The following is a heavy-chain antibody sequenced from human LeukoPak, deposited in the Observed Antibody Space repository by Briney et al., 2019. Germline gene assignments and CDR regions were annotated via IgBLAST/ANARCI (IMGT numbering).Heavy chain of an antibody. V-gene: IGHV4-59*01. D-gene: IGHD3-22*01. CDR3: ARKDYYDSSGYYPPYWYFDL. CDR2: IYYSGST. Sequence: SETLSLTCAVYGGSFSDYYWSWIRQPPGKGLEWIGYIYYSGSTNYNPSLKSRVTISVDTSKNQFSLKLSSVTAADTAVYYCARKDYYDSSGYYPPYWYFDLWGRGTLVTVSS. CDR1: GGSFSDYY. J-gene: IGHJ2*01.